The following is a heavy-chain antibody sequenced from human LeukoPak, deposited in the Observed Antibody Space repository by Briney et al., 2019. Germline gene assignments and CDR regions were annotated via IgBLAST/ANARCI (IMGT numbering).Heavy chain of an antibody. CDR3: AREFGIYLGKLSLGGY. V-gene: IGHV3-33*01. J-gene: IGHJ4*02. CDR1: GFTFSSSG. CDR2: IWYDGSNK. Sequence: GRSLRLSCAASGFTFSSSGMHWVRQAPGKGLEWVAVIWYDGSNKYYADSVKGRFTISRDNSKNTLYLQMNSLRAEDTAVYYCAREFGIYLGKLSLGGYWGQGTLVTVSS. D-gene: IGHD3-16*02.